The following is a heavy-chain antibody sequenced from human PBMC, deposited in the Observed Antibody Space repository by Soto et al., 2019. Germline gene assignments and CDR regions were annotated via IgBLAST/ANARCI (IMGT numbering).Heavy chain of an antibody. V-gene: IGHV3-30-3*01. D-gene: IGHD3-10*01. Sequence: QVQLVESGGGVVQPGRSLRLSCAASGFTFSSYAMHWVRQAPGKGLEWVAVISYDGSNKYYADSVKGRFTISRDNSKNTLYLQMNSLRAEDTAVYYCARSGVLWLGEHNWFDPWGQGTLVTVSS. CDR3: ARSGVLWLGEHNWFDP. CDR2: ISYDGSNK. CDR1: GFTFSSYA. J-gene: IGHJ5*02.